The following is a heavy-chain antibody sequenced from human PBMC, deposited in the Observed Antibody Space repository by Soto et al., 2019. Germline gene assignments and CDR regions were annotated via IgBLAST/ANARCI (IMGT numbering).Heavy chain of an antibody. CDR2: ISGIGGST. D-gene: IGHD2-15*01. Sequence: GGSLRLSFAASGFTFSSYDMIWVRQAPGKGLEWVSAISGIGGSTHYADSVRGRFTISRDNSKNTLSLQMNSLTAEDTAVYFCAKRRGAGGHFDYWGQGALVTVSS. J-gene: IGHJ4*02. CDR1: GFTFSSYD. CDR3: AKRRGAGGHFDY. V-gene: IGHV3-23*01.